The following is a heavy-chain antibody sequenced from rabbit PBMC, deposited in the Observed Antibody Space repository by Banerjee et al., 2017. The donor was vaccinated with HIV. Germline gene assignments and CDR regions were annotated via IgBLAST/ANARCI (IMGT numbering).Heavy chain of an antibody. CDR3: ARGDLSSAWGANL. CDR1: GFSFSSSHY. CDR2: IYPDSIDSI. Sequence: QEQLVESGGGLVQPEGSLTLTCTASGFSFSSSHYMCWVRQAPGKGLEWIGCIYPDSIDSIYYASWAKGRFTISKTSSTTVTLQMTSLTAADTATYFCARGDLSSAWGANLWGPGTLVTVS. J-gene: IGHJ4*01. D-gene: IGHD4-1*01. V-gene: IGHV1S45*01.